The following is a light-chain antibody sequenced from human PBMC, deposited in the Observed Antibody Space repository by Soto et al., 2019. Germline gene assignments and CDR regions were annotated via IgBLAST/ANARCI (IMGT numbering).Light chain of an antibody. Sequence: QSALTQPASVSGSPGQSNTISSTGTSSDVGGYNYVSWYQQHPGKAPKLMIYDVSNRPSVVSNRFSGSKSGNTASLTISGLQAEDEADYYCSSYTSSSTYVFGTGTKLTVL. CDR2: DVS. CDR3: SSYTSSSTYV. V-gene: IGLV2-14*01. J-gene: IGLJ1*01. CDR1: SSDVGGYNY.